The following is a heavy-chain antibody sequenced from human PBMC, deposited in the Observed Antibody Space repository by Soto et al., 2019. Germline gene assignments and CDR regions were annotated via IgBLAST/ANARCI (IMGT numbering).Heavy chain of an antibody. CDR1: GYTFTGYY. V-gene: IGHV1-2*02. J-gene: IGHJ6*02. CDR3: AREQLWLTGMDV. D-gene: IGHD5-18*01. Sequence: ASVKVSCKASGYTFTGYYMHWVRQAPGQGLEWVGWINPNSGGTNYAQKFQGRVTMTRDTSISTAYMELSRLRSDDTAVYYCAREQLWLTGMDVWGQGTTVTVSS. CDR2: INPNSGGT.